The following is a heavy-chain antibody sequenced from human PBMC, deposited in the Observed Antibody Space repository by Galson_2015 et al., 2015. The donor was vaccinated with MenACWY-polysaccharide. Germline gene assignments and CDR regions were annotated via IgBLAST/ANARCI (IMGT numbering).Heavy chain of an antibody. CDR3: TRVEKYSGSFYILY. D-gene: IGHD1-26*01. CDR2: IFHSGTT. CDR1: DYSIRSGYF. J-gene: IGHJ4*02. Sequence: LSLTCAVSDYSIRSGYFWGWIRQPPGKGLEWIASIFHSGTTYYNPSLQRRGTISVDTPKSQFSLKLSSVTAADTAVYYCTRVEKYSGSFYILYWGQGTLVTVSS. V-gene: IGHV4-38-2*01.